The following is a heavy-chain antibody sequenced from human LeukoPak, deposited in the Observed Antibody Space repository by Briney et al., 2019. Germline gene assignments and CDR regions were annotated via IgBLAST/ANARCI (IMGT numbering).Heavy chain of an antibody. V-gene: IGHV4-59*01. CDR3: ARGRSSGDANWFDP. D-gene: IGHD1-26*01. CDR2: VYDSGTP. Sequence: SETLSLTCNVSGDSIRFYYWGRIRQAPEKGLEWIGCVYDSGTPHYNPSLKSRVTISKDTSKNQFSLRVTSVTAADTAVYYCARGRSSGDANWFDPWGQGTLVTVSS. J-gene: IGHJ5*02. CDR1: GDSIRFYY.